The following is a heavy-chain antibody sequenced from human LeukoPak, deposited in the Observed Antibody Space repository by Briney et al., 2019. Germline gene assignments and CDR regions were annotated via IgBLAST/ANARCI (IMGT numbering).Heavy chain of an antibody. CDR1: GSSFSVYY. CDR2: IHHGGGP. V-gene: IGHV4-34*01. Sequence: SETLSLTCAVYGSSFSVYYWSWVRQPPGKGLEWIGEIHHGGGPSYSPSLKSRITISLDASKNQLSLKLTSVTAADTAVYYCTRNADYCLDYWGQGALVTVSS. CDR3: TRNADYCLDY. D-gene: IGHD4-17*01. J-gene: IGHJ4*02.